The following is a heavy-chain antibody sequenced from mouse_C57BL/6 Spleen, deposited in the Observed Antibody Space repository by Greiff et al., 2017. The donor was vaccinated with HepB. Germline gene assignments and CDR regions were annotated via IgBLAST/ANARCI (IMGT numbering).Heavy chain of an antibody. CDR2: IYPRSGNT. CDR1: GYTFTSYG. J-gene: IGHJ1*03. Sequence: QVQLKQSGAELARPGASVKLSCKASGYTFTSYGISWVKQRTGQGLEWIGEIYPRSGNTYYNEKFKGKATLTADKSSSTAYMELRSLTSEDSAVYFCARGGVTTVVATDFDVWGTGTTVTVSS. D-gene: IGHD1-1*01. V-gene: IGHV1-81*01. CDR3: ARGGVTTVVATDFDV.